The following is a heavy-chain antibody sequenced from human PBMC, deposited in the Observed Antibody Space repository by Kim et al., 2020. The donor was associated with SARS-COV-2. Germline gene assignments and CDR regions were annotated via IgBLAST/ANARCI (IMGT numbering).Heavy chain of an antibody. J-gene: IGHJ4*02. CDR2: ISYDGSNK. CDR3: ARSINGGYSSGCMG. D-gene: IGHD6-19*01. CDR1: GFTFSSYA. V-gene: IGHV3-30-3*01. Sequence: GGSLRLSCAASGFTFSSYAMHWVRQAPGKGLEWVAVISYDGSNKYYADSVKGRFTISRDNSKNTLYLQMNSLRAEDTAVYYCARSINGGYSSGCMGWGQGTLVTVSS.